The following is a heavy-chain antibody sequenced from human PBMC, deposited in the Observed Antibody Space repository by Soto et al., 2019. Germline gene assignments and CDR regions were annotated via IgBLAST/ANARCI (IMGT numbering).Heavy chain of an antibody. D-gene: IGHD2-2*01. CDR1: GCTFTSYY. J-gene: IGHJ5*02. V-gene: IGHV1-46*03. CDR3: ARGTRIRCSSTSCYNWFDP. Sequence: GASVKVSCKASGCTFTSYYMHWVRQAPGQGLEWMGIINPSGGSTSYAQKFQGRVTMTRDTSTSTVYMELSSLRSEDTAVYYCARGTRIRCSSTSCYNWFDPWGQGTLVTVSS. CDR2: INPSGGST.